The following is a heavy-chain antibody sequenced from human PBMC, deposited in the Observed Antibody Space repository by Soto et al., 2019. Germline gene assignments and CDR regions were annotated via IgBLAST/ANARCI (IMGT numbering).Heavy chain of an antibody. CDR2: IHHSGTT. J-gene: IGHJ5*02. D-gene: IGHD5-12*01. CDR1: GDSVSSSSYY. CDR3: ARGLGYKA. V-gene: IGHV4-31*01. Sequence: QVQLQESGPGLVKPSQTLSLTCTVSGDSVSSSSYYWSWIRQHPGKGLEWIGYIHHSGTTYYNRSLNSPITLSVDTSKTQSALRLSSVTAADTAVYYCARGLGYKAWGQGTLVTVSS.